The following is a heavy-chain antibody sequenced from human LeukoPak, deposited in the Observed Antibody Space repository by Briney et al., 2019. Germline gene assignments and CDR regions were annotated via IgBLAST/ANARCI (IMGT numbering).Heavy chain of an antibody. V-gene: IGHV4-39*01. Sequence: PWENLSRNCNVSGGSISSNNYFWGWIRRPPGKGLEWIGSIRYSGTTYYHPSLKSRVTLSVNTSKNQFSLNLSSLTAADTAVYYCATSDTVSTYNWFDPWGQGTLVTVS. CDR2: IRYSGTT. D-gene: IGHD5/OR15-5a*01. J-gene: IGHJ5*02. CDR3: ATSDTVSTYNWFDP. CDR1: GGSISSNNYF.